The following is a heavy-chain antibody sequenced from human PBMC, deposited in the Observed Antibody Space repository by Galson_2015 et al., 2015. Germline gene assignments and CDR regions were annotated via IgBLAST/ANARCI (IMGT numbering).Heavy chain of an antibody. CDR1: GFPFSNYA. Sequence: SLRLSCAASGFPFSNYAMSWVRQAPGKGPEWVSAFSGDGHSEYYATSVRGRFTISRDNSKNTLFLQMNSLRVEDTAIYYCAKDLCNTTDCSYDRFTYWGQGTLVTVSS. CDR2: FSGDGHSE. CDR3: AKDLCNTTDCSYDRFTY. D-gene: IGHD2/OR15-2a*01. V-gene: IGHV3-23*01. J-gene: IGHJ4*02.